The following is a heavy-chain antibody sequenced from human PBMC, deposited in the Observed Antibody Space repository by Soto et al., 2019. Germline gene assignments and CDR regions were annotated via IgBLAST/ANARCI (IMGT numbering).Heavy chain of an antibody. CDR3: ATDYGSGSSTHYYFDY. Sequence: ASVKVSCKVSGYTLTELSMHWVRQAPGKGLEWMGGFDPEDGETIYAQKFQGRVTMTTDTSTSTAYMELRSLRSDDTAVYYCATDYGSGSSTHYYFDYWGQGTLVTVSS. V-gene: IGHV1-24*01. CDR1: GYTLTELS. D-gene: IGHD3-10*01. J-gene: IGHJ4*02. CDR2: FDPEDGET.